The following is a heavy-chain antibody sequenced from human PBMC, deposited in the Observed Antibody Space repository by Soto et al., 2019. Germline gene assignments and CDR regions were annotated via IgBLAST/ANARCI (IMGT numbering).Heavy chain of an antibody. CDR3: VKDESINWYSGHFRH. CDR1: GFTFGDYA. Sequence: VRLSCAASGFTFGDYAMHWVRQVPGKGLEWVSGINWNSGSIGYGDSVKGRFAISRDNAKNSLHLQMNSLSAEDTAFYYCVKDESINWYSGHFRHWGQGTPVTVSS. D-gene: IGHD6-13*01. J-gene: IGHJ1*01. V-gene: IGHV3-9*01. CDR2: INWNSGSI.